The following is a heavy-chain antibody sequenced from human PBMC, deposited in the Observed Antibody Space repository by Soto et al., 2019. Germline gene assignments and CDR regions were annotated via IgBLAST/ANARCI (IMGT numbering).Heavy chain of an antibody. CDR3: ERDRAYCNNGVCYENWFDT. D-gene: IGHD2-8*01. V-gene: IGHV4-4*07. CDR2: IYTSGST. CDR1: GGSISSYY. J-gene: IGHJ5*02. Sequence: SETLSLTCTVSGGSISSYYWSWIRQPAGKGLEWIGRIYTSGSTNYNPSLKSRVTMSVDTSKNQFSLKLSSVTAADTAVYYCERDRAYCNNGVCYENWFDTWGQGTLVTVSS.